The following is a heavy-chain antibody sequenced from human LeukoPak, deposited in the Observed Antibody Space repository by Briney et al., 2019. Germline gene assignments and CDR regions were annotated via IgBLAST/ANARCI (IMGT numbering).Heavy chain of an antibody. J-gene: IGHJ6*03. CDR1: GFTFSSYG. CDR3: AKDSNYYYYMDV. Sequence: GGSLRLSCAASGFTFSSYGMHWVRQAPGKGLEWVAFIRYDGSNKYYADSVKGRFTISRDNSKNSLYLQMNSLRAEDTAVYYCAKDSNYYYYMDVWGKGTTVTVSS. CDR2: IRYDGSNK. V-gene: IGHV3-30*02.